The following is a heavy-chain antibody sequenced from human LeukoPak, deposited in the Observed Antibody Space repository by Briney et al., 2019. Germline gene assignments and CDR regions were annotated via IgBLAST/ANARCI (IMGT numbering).Heavy chain of an antibody. CDR1: GFTFSSYE. V-gene: IGHV3-48*03. D-gene: IGHD3-22*01. Sequence: PGGSLRLSCAASGFTFSSYEMNWVRQAPGKGLEWVSYISSSGSTIYYADSVKGRFTISRDNAKNSLYLQMNSLRAEDTAVYYCAVFFYYYDSSGYDRNYWGQGTLVTVSS. CDR3: AVFFYYYDSSGYDRNY. CDR2: ISSSGSTI. J-gene: IGHJ4*02.